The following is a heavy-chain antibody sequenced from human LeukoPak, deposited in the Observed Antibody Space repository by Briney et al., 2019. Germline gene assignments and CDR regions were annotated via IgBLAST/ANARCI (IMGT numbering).Heavy chain of an antibody. CDR1: GYTFTDYD. V-gene: IGHV1-2*02. CDR3: VVVVTTYFDY. D-gene: IGHD2-21*02. CDR2: INPKSGGT. Sequence: GASVKVSCKASGYTFTDYDMHWVRQAPGQGLEWMGWINPKSGGTNYAQKFQGRVTMTRDTSISTAYMELRSLTSDDTAVYYCVVVVTTYFDYWGQGILVSVSS. J-gene: IGHJ4*02.